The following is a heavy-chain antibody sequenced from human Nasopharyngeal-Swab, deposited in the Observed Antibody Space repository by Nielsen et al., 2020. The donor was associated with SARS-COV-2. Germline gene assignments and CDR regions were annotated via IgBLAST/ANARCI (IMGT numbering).Heavy chain of an antibody. V-gene: IGHV3-33*05. CDR1: GFTFSSYG. Sequence: GGSLRLSCAASGFTFSSYGMHWVRQAPGKGLEWVAVILYDGSNKYYADSVKGRFTISRENAKNSLYLQMNSLRAGDTAVYYCAREAFDSTTYYYMDVWGKGTTVTVSS. D-gene: IGHD1-1*01. CDR2: ILYDGSNK. J-gene: IGHJ6*03. CDR3: AREAFDSTTYYYMDV.